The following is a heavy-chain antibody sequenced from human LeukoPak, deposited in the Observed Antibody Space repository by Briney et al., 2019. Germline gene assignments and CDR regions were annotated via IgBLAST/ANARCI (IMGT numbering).Heavy chain of an antibody. CDR1: GGSISSSSYY. Sequence: SETLSLTCTVSGGSISSSSYYWSWIRQPPGKGLEWIGYIYYSGSTNYNPSLKSRVTISVDTSKNQFSLKLSSVTAADTAVYYCVRVLPPKLFDPWGQGTLVTVSS. J-gene: IGHJ5*02. D-gene: IGHD3-3*01. CDR3: VRVLPPKLFDP. CDR2: IYYSGST. V-gene: IGHV4-61*01.